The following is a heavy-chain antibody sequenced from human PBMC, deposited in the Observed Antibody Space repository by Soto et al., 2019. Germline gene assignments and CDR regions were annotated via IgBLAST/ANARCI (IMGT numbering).Heavy chain of an antibody. CDR1: GGSFSGYY. J-gene: IGHJ6*02. CDR3: ARHNYDGSGYYYYYYGMDV. D-gene: IGHD3-22*01. V-gene: IGHV4-34*01. CDR2: INHSGNT. Sequence: QVQVQQWGAGLLKPSETLSLTCAVYGGSFSGYYRSWIRQPPGKGLESIGEINHSGNTNYNPSLKSRVTISVDTSKNQFSLKLSSVTAADTAVYYCARHNYDGSGYYYYYYGMDVWGQGTTVTVSS.